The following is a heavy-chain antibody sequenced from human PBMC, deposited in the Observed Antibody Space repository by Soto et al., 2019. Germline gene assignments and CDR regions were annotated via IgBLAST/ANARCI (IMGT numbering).Heavy chain of an antibody. CDR1: GYTFSSYS. CDR3: ARDTGYYDF. V-gene: IGHV1-18*01. J-gene: IGHJ4*02. Sequence: QIQMVQSGAEVKQPVASVKISCKTSGYTFSSYSINWVRQAPGQGLEWMAWISTTSGNTHYAERVQGRVTVTLDKSARTAFMEMWGLTSDDTAVYFCARDTGYYDFWCQGTLVTVSS. D-gene: IGHD2-8*02. CDR2: ISTTSGNT.